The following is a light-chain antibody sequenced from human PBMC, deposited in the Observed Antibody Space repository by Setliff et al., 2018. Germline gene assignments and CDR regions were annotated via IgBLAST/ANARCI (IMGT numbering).Light chain of an antibody. CDR2: EVT. CDR3: SLYAVGDIVV. V-gene: IGLV2-8*01. J-gene: IGLJ1*01. Sequence: QSVLTRPPSASGSPGQSVTISCTGTSSDVGGYNYVSWYQQHPGKAPKLIIYEVTKRPSGVPDRFSGSKSGNTASLTVSGLQADDEADYYCSLYAVGDIVVFGTGTKVTVL. CDR1: SSDVGGYNY.